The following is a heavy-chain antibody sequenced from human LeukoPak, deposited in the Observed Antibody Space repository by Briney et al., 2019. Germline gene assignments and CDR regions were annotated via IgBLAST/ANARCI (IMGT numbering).Heavy chain of an antibody. J-gene: IGHJ4*02. Sequence: GRSLRLSCAASGFTFSSYAMHWVRQAPGKGLEWVAVISYDGSNKYYADSVKGRFTISRDNSKNMLYLQMNSLRAEDTAVYYCARDPYGGSYFDYWGQGTLVTVSS. CDR3: ARDPYGGSYFDY. D-gene: IGHD4-23*01. CDR1: GFTFSSYA. V-gene: IGHV3-30-3*01. CDR2: ISYDGSNK.